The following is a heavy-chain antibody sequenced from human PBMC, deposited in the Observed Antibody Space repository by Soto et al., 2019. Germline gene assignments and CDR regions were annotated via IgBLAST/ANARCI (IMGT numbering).Heavy chain of an antibody. Sequence: QITLKESGPSLVKPTQTLTLTCTFSGFSLSTSGVGVGWIRQPPGKALEWLALIYWDDDKRYSPSLKSRLTIPKDTSKNQVVLTITNMDPVDTATYYCAHRGPAVRAIDYWGQGTLVTVSS. CDR1: GFSLSTSGVG. CDR2: IYWDDDK. V-gene: IGHV2-5*02. D-gene: IGHD2-2*01. J-gene: IGHJ4*02. CDR3: AHRGPAVRAIDY.